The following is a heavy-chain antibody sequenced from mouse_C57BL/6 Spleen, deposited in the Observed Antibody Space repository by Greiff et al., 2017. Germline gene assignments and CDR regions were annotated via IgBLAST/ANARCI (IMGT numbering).Heavy chain of an antibody. D-gene: IGHD4-1*01. Sequence: EVKLVESGGGLVKPGGSLKLSCAASGFTFSSYAMSWVRQTPEKRLEWVATISDGGSYTYYPDNVKGRFTISRDNAKNNLYLQMSHLKSEDTAMYYCAGRGLGRNYFDDWGLGTTLTVSS. V-gene: IGHV5-4*03. J-gene: IGHJ2*01. CDR2: ISDGGSYT. CDR1: GFTFSSYA. CDR3: AGRGLGRNYFDD.